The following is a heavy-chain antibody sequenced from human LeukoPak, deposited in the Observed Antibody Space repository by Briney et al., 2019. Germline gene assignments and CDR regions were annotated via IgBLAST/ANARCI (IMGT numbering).Heavy chain of an antibody. CDR3: ARFYDILTDFGAFDI. D-gene: IGHD3-9*01. CDR1: GFTVTTNY. Sequence: GGSLRLSCAASGFTVTTNYMTWVRQAPGKGLEWVSVIYSDGTTFYTDSVKGRFTISRDTSKNTLYLQMNSLRAEDTAIYYCARFYDILTDFGAFDIWGQGTMVTVS. J-gene: IGHJ3*02. V-gene: IGHV3-53*01. CDR2: IYSDGTT.